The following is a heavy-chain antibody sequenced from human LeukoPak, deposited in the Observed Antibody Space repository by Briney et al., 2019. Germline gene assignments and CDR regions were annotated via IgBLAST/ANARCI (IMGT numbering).Heavy chain of an antibody. J-gene: IGHJ6*03. CDR1: GYTFTGYY. CDR2: INPNSGGT. V-gene: IGHV1-2*02. CDR3: ARAHSALYYYYMDV. Sequence: ASVKVSCKASGYTFTGYYMHWVRQAPGQGLEWMGWINPNSGGTNYAQKFQGRVTMTRDTSISTAYMELSRLRSDDTAVYYCARAHSALYYYYMDVWGKGTTVTVSS.